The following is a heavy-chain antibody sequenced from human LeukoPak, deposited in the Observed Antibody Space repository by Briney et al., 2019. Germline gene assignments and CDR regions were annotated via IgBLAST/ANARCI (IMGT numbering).Heavy chain of an antibody. J-gene: IGHJ4*02. CDR1: GFTFSSYS. V-gene: IGHV3-48*02. D-gene: IGHD3-3*01. CDR2: ISSSSSTI. Sequence: GGSLRLSCAASGFTFSSYSTNWVRQAPGKGLEWVSYISSSSSTIYYADSVKGRFTISRDNAKNSLYLQMNSLRDEDTAVYYCARVIQTSDFWSGYSYCFDYWGQGTLVTVSS. CDR3: ARVIQTSDFWSGYSYCFDY.